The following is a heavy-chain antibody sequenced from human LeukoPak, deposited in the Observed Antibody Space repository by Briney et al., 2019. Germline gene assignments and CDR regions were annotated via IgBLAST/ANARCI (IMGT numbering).Heavy chain of an antibody. V-gene: IGHV4-31*03. Sequence: SETLSLTCTVSGGSISSGGYYWSWLRQHPGKGLEWIGYIYYSGSTYYNPSLKSRVTISVDTSKNQFSLKLSSVTAADTAVYYCARESSTTVTTGRSVDYWGQGTLVTVSS. CDR1: GGSISSGGYY. J-gene: IGHJ4*02. CDR3: ARESSTTVTTGRSVDY. CDR2: IYYSGST. D-gene: IGHD4-17*01.